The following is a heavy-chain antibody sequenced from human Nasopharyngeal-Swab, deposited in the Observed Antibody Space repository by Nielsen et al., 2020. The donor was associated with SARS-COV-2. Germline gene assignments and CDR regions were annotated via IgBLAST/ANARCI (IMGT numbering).Heavy chain of an antibody. J-gene: IGHJ4*02. V-gene: IGHV4-59*01. CDR1: GGSMSTYY. D-gene: IGHD6-25*01. CDR2: IYYSGST. Sequence: LRLSCTVSGGSMSTYYWSWIRQPPGKGLGWIGFIYYSGSTNYNPSLESRVTISADTSKKQFSLKLSSVTAADTAMYYCARRITATSTGFDYWGQGTLVTVSS. CDR3: ARRITATSTGFDY.